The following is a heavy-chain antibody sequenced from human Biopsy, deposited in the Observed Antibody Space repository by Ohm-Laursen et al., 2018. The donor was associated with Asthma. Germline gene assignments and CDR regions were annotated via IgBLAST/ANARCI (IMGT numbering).Heavy chain of an antibody. V-gene: IGHV3-7*01. CDR1: GFAVSRDY. J-gene: IGHJ4*02. CDR3: ARFVQAEGGVF. CDR2: ITGDGSQK. D-gene: IGHD3-10*02. Sequence: SLRLSCTASGFAVSRDYMFWGRQTPGKGLEWVATITGDGSQKFYVDSVTGRFTISRDNSKNSLYLQMNSLRAEDTAVYLCARFVQAEGGVFWGQGTRVTVSP.